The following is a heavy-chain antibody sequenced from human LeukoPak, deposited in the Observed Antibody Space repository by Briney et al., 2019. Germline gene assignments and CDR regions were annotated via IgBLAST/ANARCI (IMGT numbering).Heavy chain of an antibody. V-gene: IGHV4-39*01. CDR3: AMDGGYSYGDPYYFDY. CDR1: GGSISSSSYY. CDR2: IYYSGST. Sequence: PSESLSLTCTVSGGSISSSSYYWGWIRQPPGKGLEWIGSIYYSGSTYYNPSLKSRVTISVDTSKNQFSLKLSSVTAADTAVYYCAMDGGYSYGDPYYFDYWGQGTLVTVSS. J-gene: IGHJ4*02. D-gene: IGHD5-18*01.